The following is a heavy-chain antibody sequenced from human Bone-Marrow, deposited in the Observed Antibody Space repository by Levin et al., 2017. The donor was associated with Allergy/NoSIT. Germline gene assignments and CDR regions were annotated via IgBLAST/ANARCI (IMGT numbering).Heavy chain of an antibody. CDR3: TTDTSWNPIGY. CDR1: GFSFSDAW. D-gene: IGHD1-1*01. CDR2: IKSKSFSATT. V-gene: IGHV3-15*01. Sequence: GESLKISCAASGFSFSDAWMSWVRQAPGKGLEWVGRIKSKSFSATTDYTAPVKGRFTISRDDSINTLYLQMNSLKTEDTAVYYCTTDTSWNPIGYWGQGTLVTVSS. J-gene: IGHJ4*02.